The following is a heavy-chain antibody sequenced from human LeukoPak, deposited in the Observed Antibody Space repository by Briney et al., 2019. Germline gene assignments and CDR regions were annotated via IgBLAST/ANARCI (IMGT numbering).Heavy chain of an antibody. CDR1: GGTFSSYA. D-gene: IGHD3-22*01. CDR3: AREVRDYYDSSGCLPLSWFDP. CDR2: IIPIFGTA. J-gene: IGHJ5*02. V-gene: IGHV1-69*05. Sequence: ASVKVSCKASGGTFSSYAISWVRQAPGQGLEWMGGIIPIFGTANYAQKFQGRVTITTDESTSTAYMELSSLRSEDTAVYYCAREVRDYYDSSGCLPLSWFDPWGQGTLVTVSS.